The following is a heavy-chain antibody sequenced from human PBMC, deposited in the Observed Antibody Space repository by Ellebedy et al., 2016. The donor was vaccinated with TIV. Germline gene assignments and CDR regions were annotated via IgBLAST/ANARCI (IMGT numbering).Heavy chain of an antibody. D-gene: IGHD6-19*01. Sequence: GESLKISCAASGFTFSSYGMHWVRQAPGKGLEWVAVISYDGSNKYYADSVKGRFTISRDNSKNTLYLQMNSLRAEDTAVYYCAKYIAVAGGSDYWGQGTLVTVSS. CDR3: AKYIAVAGGSDY. CDR1: GFTFSSYG. J-gene: IGHJ4*02. CDR2: ISYDGSNK. V-gene: IGHV3-30*18.